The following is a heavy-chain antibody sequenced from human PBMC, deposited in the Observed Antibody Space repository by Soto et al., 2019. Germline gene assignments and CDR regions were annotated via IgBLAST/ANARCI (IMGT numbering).Heavy chain of an antibody. CDR2: ISYDGSNK. CDR1: GFTFSSYA. J-gene: IGHJ4*02. CDR3: ARDRSPYYYDSSGLDY. D-gene: IGHD3-22*01. V-gene: IGHV3-30-3*01. Sequence: GSLRLSCAASGFTFSSYAMHWVRQAPGKGLEWVAVISYDGSNKYYADSVKGRFTISRDNSKNTLYLQMNSLRAEDTAVYYCARDRSPYYYDSSGLDYWGQGT.